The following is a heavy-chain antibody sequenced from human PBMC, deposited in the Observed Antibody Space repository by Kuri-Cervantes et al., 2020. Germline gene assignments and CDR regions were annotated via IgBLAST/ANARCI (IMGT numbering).Heavy chain of an antibody. D-gene: IGHD6-19*01. CDR2: ISYDGSNK. CDR1: GFTVSSNY. Sequence: GGSLRLSCAASGFTVSSNYMSWVRQAPGKGLEWVAVISYDGSNKYYADSVKGRFTISRDNSKNTLYLQMNSLRAEDTAVYYCARDKSSGWYGLNYWGQGTLVTVSS. J-gene: IGHJ4*02. V-gene: IGHV3-30-3*01. CDR3: ARDKSSGWYGLNY.